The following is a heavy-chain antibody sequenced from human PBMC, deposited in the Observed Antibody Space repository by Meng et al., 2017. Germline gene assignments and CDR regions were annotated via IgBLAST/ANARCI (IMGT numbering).Heavy chain of an antibody. J-gene: IGHJ4*02. V-gene: IGHV3-11*01. CDR1: SFTFSDCY. D-gene: IGHD6-13*01. Sequence: QLQRAGAGVVWLKAAWSLTVAGAGSSFTFSDCYMSCICPAAGRGVGLGEYIRSSGSTINYAVYVKGRFTIYRYNDQISLYLQMNSVTDADADVYYCARGVAAGLLDYWGQGTLVTVSS. CDR3: ARGVAAGLLDY. CDR2: IRSSGSTI.